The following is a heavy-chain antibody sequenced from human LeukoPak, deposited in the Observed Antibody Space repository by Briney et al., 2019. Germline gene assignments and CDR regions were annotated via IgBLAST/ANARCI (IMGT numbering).Heavy chain of an antibody. D-gene: IGHD5-12*01. V-gene: IGHV1-2*02. CDR2: TNPNSGVT. J-gene: IGHJ5*02. CDR3: ARGAVGYSGYDNWFDP. Sequence: ASVKVSCKASGYSFTGYYIHWVRQALGQGLEWMGWTNPNSGVTKYEQKFQGRVTMTRDTSTSTAYMELSSLRSDDTAVYYCARGAVGYSGYDNWFDPWGQGTLVTVSS. CDR1: GYSFTGYY.